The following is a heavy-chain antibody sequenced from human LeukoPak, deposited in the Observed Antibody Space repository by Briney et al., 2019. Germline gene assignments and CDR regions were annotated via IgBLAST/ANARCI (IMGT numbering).Heavy chain of an antibody. CDR1: GGSISSGGYY. V-gene: IGHV4-31*03. J-gene: IGHJ6*02. CDR2: IYYSGST. Sequence: SQTLSLTCTVSGGSISSGGYYWSWIRQHPGKGLEWVGYIYYSGSTYYNPSLKSRVTISVDTSKNQFSLKLSSVTAADTAVYYCARVPVLEESYYGMDVWGQGTTVTVSS. CDR3: ARVPVLEESYYGMDV. D-gene: IGHD4/OR15-4a*01.